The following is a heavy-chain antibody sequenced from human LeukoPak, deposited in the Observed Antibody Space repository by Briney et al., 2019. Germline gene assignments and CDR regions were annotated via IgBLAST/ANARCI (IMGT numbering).Heavy chain of an antibody. Sequence: SETLSLTCTVSGGSISSHYWSWIRQPPGKGLEWIGYIYYSGSTNYNPSLKSRVTISVDTSKNQFSLKLSSVTAADTAVYYCASVGKYNWNYWAIDYWGQGTLVTVSS. CDR2: IYYSGST. CDR3: ASVGKYNWNYWAIDY. D-gene: IGHD1-7*01. J-gene: IGHJ4*02. CDR1: GGSISSHY. V-gene: IGHV4-59*11.